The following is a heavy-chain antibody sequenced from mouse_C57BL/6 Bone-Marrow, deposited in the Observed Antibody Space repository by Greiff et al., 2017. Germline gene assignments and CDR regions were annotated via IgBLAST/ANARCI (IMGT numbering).Heavy chain of an antibody. Sequence: VQLQQSGPGLVQPSQSLSITCTVSGFSLTSYGVHWVRQSPGKGLEWLGVIWSGGSTDYNAAFISSLSISKDNSKSKVFFKMNSMQADDTAIDYCARKDYGYDYAMDYWGQGTSVTVSS. D-gene: IGHD2-2*01. CDR1: GFSLTSYG. V-gene: IGHV2-2*01. J-gene: IGHJ4*01. CDR2: IWSGGST. CDR3: ARKDYGYDYAMDY.